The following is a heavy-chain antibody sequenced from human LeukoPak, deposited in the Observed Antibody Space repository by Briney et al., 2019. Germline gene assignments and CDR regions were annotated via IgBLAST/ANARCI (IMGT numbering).Heavy chain of an antibody. CDR3: ARGAYGDK. D-gene: IGHD4-17*01. CDR2: ISTQSVNT. V-gene: IGHV1-18*01. Sequence: AASVKVSCEASGYTLTSYGINWMRQAPGQGLEWMGWISTQSVNTNYAQKVQGRLTLTTDRSTNTAYMELRSLRSDDTAVYYCARGAYGDKWGQGTMVTVSS. J-gene: IGHJ4*02. CDR1: GYTLTSYG.